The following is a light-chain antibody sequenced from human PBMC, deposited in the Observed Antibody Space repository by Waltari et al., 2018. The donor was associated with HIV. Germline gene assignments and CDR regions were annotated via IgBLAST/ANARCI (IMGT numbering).Light chain of an antibody. J-gene: IGLJ3*02. CDR3: SSYTSSNTLV. Sequence: QSALTQPASVSGSPGQSITISCTGTSSDIGIYNYVSWYQQHPGKVPKLMIHEVTYRPSGIANRFSGSKSGNTASLTISGLQAEDEADYYCSSYTSSNTLVFGGGTKLTVL. CDR1: SSDIGIYNY. V-gene: IGLV2-14*01. CDR2: EVT.